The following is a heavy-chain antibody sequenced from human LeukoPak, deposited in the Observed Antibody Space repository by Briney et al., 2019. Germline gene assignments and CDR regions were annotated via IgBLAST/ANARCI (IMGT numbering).Heavy chain of an antibody. D-gene: IGHD3-22*01. V-gene: IGHV3-33*01. Sequence: GRSLRLSCAASGFTFSSYGMHWVRQAPGKGLEWVAVIWYDGSNKYYADSVKGRFTISRDNSKNTLYLQMNSLRAEDTAVYYCARDHFRSYDSSGYPDYWGQGTLVTVSS. CDR1: GFTFSSYG. CDR2: IWYDGSNK. J-gene: IGHJ4*02. CDR3: ARDHFRSYDSSGYPDY.